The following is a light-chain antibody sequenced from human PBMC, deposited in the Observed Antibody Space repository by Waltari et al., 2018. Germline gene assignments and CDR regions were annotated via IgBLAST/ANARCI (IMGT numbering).Light chain of an antibody. CDR3: QTGGHGTWV. CDR1: SGHSSNI. Sequence: QLVLTQSPSASASLGASVKLTCTLSSGHSSNIIAWLQQQPEKGPRYLMKVNSDGSHSKGDEIPDLFSGSSSGAERYLTISSVQSEDEADYYCQTGGHGTWVFGGGTTLTVL. J-gene: IGLJ3*02. CDR2: VNSDGSH. V-gene: IGLV4-69*01.